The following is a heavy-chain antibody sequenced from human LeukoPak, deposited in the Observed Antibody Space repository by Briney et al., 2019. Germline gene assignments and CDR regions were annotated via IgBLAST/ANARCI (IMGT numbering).Heavy chain of an antibody. CDR1: GYSFTAYY. D-gene: IGHD1-14*01. CDR2: INLYNGAT. Sequence: ASVKVSCKPTGYSFTAYYIFWMRQAPGQGLECMGWINLYNGATKYAQRSQGRVTMTRDTSISTAYMELSRLRSDDTATYYCASWAGGNEPVASFDYWGQGTLVTVSS. CDR3: ASWAGGNEPVASFDY. J-gene: IGHJ4*02. V-gene: IGHV1-2*02.